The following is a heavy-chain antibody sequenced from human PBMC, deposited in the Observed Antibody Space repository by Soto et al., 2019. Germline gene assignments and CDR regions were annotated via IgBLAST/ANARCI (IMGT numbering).Heavy chain of an antibody. CDR2: ISGYNGNT. J-gene: IGHJ1*01. CDR3: ARGGSSWSAEYYQH. D-gene: IGHD6-13*01. CDR1: GYTFSNYG. V-gene: IGHV1-18*01. Sequence: QVQLVQSGAEVKKPGASVKVSCKASGYTFSNYGISWVRQAPGQGPAWMGWISGYNGNTNYAQTLQGRVTMTTDTSTSTAYMELRSLRSDDTAVYYCARGGSSWSAEYYQHWGQGTLVIVSS.